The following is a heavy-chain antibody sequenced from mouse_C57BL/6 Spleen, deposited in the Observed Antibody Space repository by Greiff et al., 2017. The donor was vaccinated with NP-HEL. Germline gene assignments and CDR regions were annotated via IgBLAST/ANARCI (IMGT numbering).Heavy chain of an antibody. CDR2: ISSGGDYI. CDR1: GFTFSSYA. Sequence: EVQRVESGEGLVKPGGSLKLSCAASGFTFSSYAMSWVRQTPEKRLEWVAYISSGGDYIYYADTVKGRFTLSRDNARNTLYLQMSSLKSEDTAMYYCTREDYDYGYAMDYWGQGTSVTVSS. V-gene: IGHV5-9-1*02. D-gene: IGHD2-4*01. CDR3: TREDYDYGYAMDY. J-gene: IGHJ4*01.